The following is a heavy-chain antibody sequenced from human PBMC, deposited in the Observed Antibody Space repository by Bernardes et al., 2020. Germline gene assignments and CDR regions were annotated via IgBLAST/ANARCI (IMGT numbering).Heavy chain of an antibody. CDR3: AKAEKLCRGDDCYGSFHYYYSYMDV. V-gene: IGHV3-30*18. Sequence: GSLRLSCVASGFTFSNYGMHWVRQAPGKGLEWVAVISYDGSSKYYSDSVKGRFTISRDNSEDTLHLQMSGLRAEDAAIYYCAKAEKLCRGDDCYGSFHYYYSYMDVWGKGTTVAVSS. CDR1: GFTFSNYG. CDR2: ISYDGSSK. D-gene: IGHD2-21*02. J-gene: IGHJ6*03.